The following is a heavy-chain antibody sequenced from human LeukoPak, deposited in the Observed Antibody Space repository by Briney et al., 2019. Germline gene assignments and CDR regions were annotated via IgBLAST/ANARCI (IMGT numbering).Heavy chain of an antibody. CDR3: ARERKITIFGVACDY. D-gene: IGHD3-3*01. V-gene: IGHV1-2*06. CDR2: INPNGGGT. J-gene: IGHJ4*02. Sequence: ASVKVSCKASGYTFTGYYMHWVRQAPGQGLEWMGRINPNGGGTNYAQKFQGRVTMTSDTSISTAYMELGRLRSDDTAVYYCARERKITIFGVACDYWGQGTLVTVSS. CDR1: GYTFTGYY.